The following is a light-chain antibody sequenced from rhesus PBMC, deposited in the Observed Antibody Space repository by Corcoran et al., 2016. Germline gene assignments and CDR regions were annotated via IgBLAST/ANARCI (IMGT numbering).Light chain of an antibody. CDR3: QHGYGTPYS. J-gene: IGKJ2*01. V-gene: IGKV1-74*01. Sequence: DIQMTQSPSSLSASVGDRVTITCRASENVNNYLNWYQQKPGKPPKLLIYKASTLQSGVPSRFSGSGSGTDYTFTISSLQPEDVATYYCQHGYGTPYSFGQGTKVEIE. CDR1: ENVNNY. CDR2: KAS.